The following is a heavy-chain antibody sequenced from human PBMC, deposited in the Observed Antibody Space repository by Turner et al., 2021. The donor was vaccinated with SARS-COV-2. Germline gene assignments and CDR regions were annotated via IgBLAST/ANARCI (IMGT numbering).Heavy chain of an antibody. CDR1: GYSLTALS. Sequence: QVQLVQSGAQVKKPGASVKVSCKVSGYSLTALSMHWVRQAPGKGLEWMRGFDREDVETIYAQKFQGRVTMTEDTSTDTAYMELSSLRSEDTAGYYCATGGWALRVFDWLYGMDVWGQGTTVTVSS. CDR3: ATGGWALRVFDWLYGMDV. V-gene: IGHV1-24*01. D-gene: IGHD3-9*01. J-gene: IGHJ6*02. CDR2: FDREDVET.